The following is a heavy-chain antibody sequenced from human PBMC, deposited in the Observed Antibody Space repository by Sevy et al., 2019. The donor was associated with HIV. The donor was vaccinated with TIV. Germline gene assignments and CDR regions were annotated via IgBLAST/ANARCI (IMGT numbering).Heavy chain of an antibody. CDR1: GFTFRSYG. J-gene: IGHJ3*01. D-gene: IGHD3-10*01. CDR3: AKGLGMVQGALLSEDL. Sequence: GGSLRLSCAASGFTFRSYGMHWVRQAPGKGLEWVAFIRYDGTTKYYADSVKGRFTISRDNSKNTLYLQMNSLRPEDTSVYYCAKGLGMVQGALLSEDLWGQRTMVTASS. CDR2: IRYDGTTK. V-gene: IGHV3-30*02.